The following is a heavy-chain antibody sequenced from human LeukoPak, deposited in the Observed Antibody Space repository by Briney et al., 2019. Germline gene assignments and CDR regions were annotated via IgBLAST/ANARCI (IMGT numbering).Heavy chain of an antibody. Sequence: VAPVTVSCKASGYTFTGYAMHWVRQAPGQRLEWMGWINAGNGNTKYSQKFQGRVTITRDTSASTAYMELSSLRSEDTAVYYCAGGSPTSKLLWFGNFDYWGQGTLVTVSS. V-gene: IGHV1-3*01. CDR1: GYTFTGYA. CDR3: AGGSPTSKLLWFGNFDY. CDR2: INAGNGNT. D-gene: IGHD3-10*01. J-gene: IGHJ4*02.